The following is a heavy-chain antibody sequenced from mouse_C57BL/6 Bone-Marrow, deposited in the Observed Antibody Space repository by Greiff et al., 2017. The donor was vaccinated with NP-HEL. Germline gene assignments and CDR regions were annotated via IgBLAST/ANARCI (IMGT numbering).Heavy chain of an antibody. CDR2: IDPSDSYT. J-gene: IGHJ2*01. Sequence: QVQLQQPGAELVMPGASVKLSRKASGYTFTSYWMHWVKQRPGQGLEWIGEIDPSDSYTNYNQKFKGKSTLTVDKSSSTAYMQLSSLTSEDSAVYYCARDDTTVVGDYWGQGTTLTVSS. V-gene: IGHV1-69*01. CDR3: ARDDTTVVGDY. D-gene: IGHD1-1*01. CDR1: GYTFTSYW.